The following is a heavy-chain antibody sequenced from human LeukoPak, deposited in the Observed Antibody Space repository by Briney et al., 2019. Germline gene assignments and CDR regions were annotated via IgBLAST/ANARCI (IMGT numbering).Heavy chain of an antibody. D-gene: IGHD2-15*01. J-gene: IGHJ4*02. CDR1: GFTFRSYA. CDR2: ISSDI. CDR3: ARVRSQGGSFDC. Sequence: GGSLRLSCAASGFTFRSYAMTWVRQAPGKGLEWISYISSDIYYTDSVKGQFTISRDNAKNSLYLQMNSLRAEDTALYYCARVRSQGGSFDCWGLGTLVTVSS. V-gene: IGHV3-48*01.